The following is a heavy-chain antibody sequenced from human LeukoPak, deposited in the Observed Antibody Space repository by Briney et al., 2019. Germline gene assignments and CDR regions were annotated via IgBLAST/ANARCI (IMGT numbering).Heavy chain of an antibody. CDR1: GFTFSNYA. J-gene: IGHJ4*02. D-gene: IGHD3-10*01. Sequence: PGGSLRLSCAASGFTFSNYAMSWVRQAPGKGLEWVSAISGSGGSTYYADSVKGRFTISRDNSKNTLYLQMNSLRAEDTAVYYCAKDAGYYGSGSYVDYWGQGTLVTVSS. V-gene: IGHV3-23*01. CDR2: ISGSGGST. CDR3: AKDAGYYGSGSYVDY.